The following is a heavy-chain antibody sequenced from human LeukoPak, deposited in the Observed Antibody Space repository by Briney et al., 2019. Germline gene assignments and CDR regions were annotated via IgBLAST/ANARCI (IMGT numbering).Heavy chain of an antibody. J-gene: IGHJ4*02. Sequence: ASVKVSCKASGYTFTGYYMHWVRQAPGQGLEWMGWISAYNGNTNYAQKLQGRVTMTTDTSTSTAYMELRSLRSDDTAVYYCARGTYYDILTGYIGYYFDYWGQGTLVTVSS. CDR3: ARGTYYDILTGYIGYYFDY. CDR1: GYTFTGYY. V-gene: IGHV1-18*04. CDR2: ISAYNGNT. D-gene: IGHD3-9*01.